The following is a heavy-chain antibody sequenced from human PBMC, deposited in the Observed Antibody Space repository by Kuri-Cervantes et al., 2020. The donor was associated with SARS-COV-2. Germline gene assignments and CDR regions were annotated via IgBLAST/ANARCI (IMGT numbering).Heavy chain of an antibody. V-gene: IGHV4-38-2*02. D-gene: IGHD3-3*01. Sequence: GSLRLSCTVSGYSISSGYYWGWIRQPPGKGLEWIGSIYLSGSTYYNPSLKSRVTISVDTSKNQFSLKLSSVTAADTAVYYCAKESLLPSPGFGVVITEGGFDYWGQGTPVTVSS. CDR1: GYSISSGYY. J-gene: IGHJ4*02. CDR2: IYLSGST. CDR3: AKESLLPSPGFGVVITEGGFDY.